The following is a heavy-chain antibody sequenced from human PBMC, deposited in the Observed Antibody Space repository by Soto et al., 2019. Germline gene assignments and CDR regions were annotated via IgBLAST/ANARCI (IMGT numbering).Heavy chain of an antibody. V-gene: IGHV3-48*01. CDR3: ARDFTEGDPMYYFDY. Sequence: EVQLVESGGGLVQPGGSLRLSCAASGFTFSSYSMNWVRQAPGKGLEGVSYISSSSSTIYYADSVKGRFTISRDNAKNSLYLQMNSLRAEDTAVYYCARDFTEGDPMYYFDYWGQGTLVTVSS. D-gene: IGHD1-26*01. CDR2: ISSSSSTI. J-gene: IGHJ4*02. CDR1: GFTFSSYS.